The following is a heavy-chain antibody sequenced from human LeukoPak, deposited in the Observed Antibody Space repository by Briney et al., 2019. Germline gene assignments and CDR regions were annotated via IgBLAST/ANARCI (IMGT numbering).Heavy chain of an antibody. J-gene: IGHJ4*02. CDR2: ISAYNGNT. CDR3: ARDGNTYYYGSGSYPAV. V-gene: IGHV1-18*01. D-gene: IGHD3-10*01. Sequence: ASVKVSCKASGYTFTSYGISWVRQAPGQGLEWIGWISAYNGNTNYAQKLQGRVTMTTDTPTSTAYMEPRSLRSDDTAVYYCARDGNTYYYGSGSYPAVWGQGTLVTVSS. CDR1: GYTFTSYG.